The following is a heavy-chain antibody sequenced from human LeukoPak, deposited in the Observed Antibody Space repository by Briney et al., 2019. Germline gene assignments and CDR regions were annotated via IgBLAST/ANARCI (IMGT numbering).Heavy chain of an antibody. CDR1: GFTFSSYG. Sequence: PGGSLRLSCAASGFTFSSYGMHWVRQAPGKGLEWVAFIRYDGSNKYYADSVKGRFTISRDNSKNTLYLQMNSLRAEDTAVYYCAKDLITIFGVAGPLYWCQGTLVTVSS. J-gene: IGHJ4*02. V-gene: IGHV3-30*02. CDR3: AKDLITIFGVAGPLY. D-gene: IGHD3-3*01. CDR2: IRYDGSNK.